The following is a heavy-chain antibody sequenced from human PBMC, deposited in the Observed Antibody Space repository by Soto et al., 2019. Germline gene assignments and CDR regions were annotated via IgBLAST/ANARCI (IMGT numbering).Heavy chain of an antibody. CDR1: AFKFSNYY. Sequence: QVQLVESGGGLVKPGGSLRLSCAASAFKFSNYYMSWVRQAPGKGLEWVSYISGSGDVIYYADSVKGRFTISRENDKKSVHLQVDTLTAEATALYYCARAPDCGAGSCYSHVDLWGQGTRVAVSS. J-gene: IGHJ5*02. V-gene: IGHV3-11*01. CDR2: ISGSGDVI. CDR3: ARAPDCGAGSCYSHVDL. D-gene: IGHD2-15*01.